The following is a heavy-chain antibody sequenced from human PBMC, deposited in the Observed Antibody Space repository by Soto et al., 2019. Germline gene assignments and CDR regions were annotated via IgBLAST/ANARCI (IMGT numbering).Heavy chain of an antibody. CDR3: ARRTGTAPRFVY. CDR1: GFTFSDFE. D-gene: IGHD1-7*01. V-gene: IGHV3-30-3*01. Sequence: QVQLVESGGGVVQPGRSLRLSCSASGFTFSDFEMYWVRQAPGKGLDWVSFISYDGSNQYYAGSVKGRFTVSRDNSKNTLFLLMNSLRPEDTAVYFCARRTGTAPRFVYWGQGTLVTVSS. CDR2: ISYDGSNQ. J-gene: IGHJ4*02.